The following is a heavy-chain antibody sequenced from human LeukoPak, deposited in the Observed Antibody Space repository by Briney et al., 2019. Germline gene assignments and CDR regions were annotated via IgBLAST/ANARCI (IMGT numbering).Heavy chain of an antibody. J-gene: IGHJ6*02. V-gene: IGHV4-59*01. CDR1: GGSISSYY. D-gene: IGHD3-16*02. CDR2: ISYSGST. Sequence: KPSQTLSLTCTVSGGSISSYYWSWIWQPPGKGLRWIGYISYSGSTNYNPSLRTRVTISVDKPKNQFSLKLTSVTAADTAVYYCARCLYVWGKYRDYAMDVWGQGTTVTISS. CDR3: ARCLYVWGKYRDYAMDV.